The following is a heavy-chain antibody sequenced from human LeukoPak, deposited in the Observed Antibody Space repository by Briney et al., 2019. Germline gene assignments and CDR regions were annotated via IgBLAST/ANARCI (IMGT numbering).Heavy chain of an antibody. CDR3: VGTAMVTGFDY. CDR2: INHSGST. D-gene: IGHD5-18*01. J-gene: IGHJ4*02. V-gene: IGHV4-34*01. CDR1: GGSFSGYY. Sequence: SETLSLTCAVYGGSFSGYYWSWIRQPPGKGLEWIGEINHSGSTNYNPSLKSRVTISVDTSKNQFSLKLSSVTAADTAVYYGVGTAMVTGFDYWGQGTLVTVSS.